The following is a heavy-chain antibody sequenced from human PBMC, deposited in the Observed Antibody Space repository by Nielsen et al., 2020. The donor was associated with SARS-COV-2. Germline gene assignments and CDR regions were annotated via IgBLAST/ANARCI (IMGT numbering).Heavy chain of an antibody. J-gene: IGHJ4*02. V-gene: IGHV1-8*02. CDR1: GFTFTSSA. CDR3: ARGYGGSNY. CDR2: MNPNSGNT. Sequence: ASVKVSCKASGFTFTSSAVQWVRQATGQGLEWMGWMNPNSGNTGYAQKFQGRVTMTRNTSISTAYMELSSLRSEDTAVYYCARGYGGSNYWGQGTLVTVSS. D-gene: IGHD3-10*01.